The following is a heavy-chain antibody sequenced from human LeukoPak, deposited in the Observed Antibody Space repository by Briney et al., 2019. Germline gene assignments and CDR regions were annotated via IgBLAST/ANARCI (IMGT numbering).Heavy chain of an antibody. J-gene: IGHJ6*04. V-gene: IGHV3-74*01. CDR1: GFTFSSSW. Sequence: GGSLRLSCAASGFTFSSSWMHWVRQAPGKGLVWVSRINSDGSGTTYADSVKGRFTISKDNAKNSLYLQMNSLRAEDTAVYYCAELGITMIGGVWGKGTTVTISS. D-gene: IGHD3-10*02. CDR3: AELGITMIGGV. CDR2: INSDGSGT.